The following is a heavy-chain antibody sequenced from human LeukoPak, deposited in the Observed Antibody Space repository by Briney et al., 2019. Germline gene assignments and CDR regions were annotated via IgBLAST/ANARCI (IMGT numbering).Heavy chain of an antibody. D-gene: IGHD4-17*01. Sequence: SETLPLTCTVSGGSINSTSNYWGWIRQPPGKGLEWIGSNSGSTSYNPSLKSRVTISVDTSKNQFSLKLSSVTAADTAVYFCAGDYGDYYFDYWGQGTLVTVSS. CDR1: GGSINSTSNY. V-gene: IGHV4-39*07. CDR2: NSGST. J-gene: IGHJ4*02. CDR3: AGDYGDYYFDY.